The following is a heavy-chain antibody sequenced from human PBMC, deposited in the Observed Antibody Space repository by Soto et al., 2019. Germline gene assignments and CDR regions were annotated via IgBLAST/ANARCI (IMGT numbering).Heavy chain of an antibody. J-gene: IGHJ4*02. D-gene: IGHD4-4*01. Sequence: PSETLSLTCTVSGGSVSRDSNFWSWIRQPPGKGLEWIGYIYYSGPSRYNPSLESRVTISIDSSKNQVSLTLTSVTAADTAVDYCARGYSHYAHWGRGTLVTVSS. CDR2: IYYSGPS. CDR1: GGSVSRDSNF. CDR3: ARGYSHYAH. V-gene: IGHV4-61*01.